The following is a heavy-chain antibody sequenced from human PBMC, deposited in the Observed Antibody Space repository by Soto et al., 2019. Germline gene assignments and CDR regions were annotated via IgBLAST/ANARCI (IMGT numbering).Heavy chain of an antibody. CDR1: GFTFSSYG. CDR2: ISYDGSNK. Sequence: PGGSLRLSCAASGFTFSSYGMHWVRQAPGKGLEWVAVISYDGSNKYYADSVKGRFTISRDNSKNTLYLQMNSLRAEDTAVYYCVSAAGPFDYWGQGTLVTVSS. D-gene: IGHD6-13*01. V-gene: IGHV3-30*03. CDR3: VSAAGPFDY. J-gene: IGHJ4*02.